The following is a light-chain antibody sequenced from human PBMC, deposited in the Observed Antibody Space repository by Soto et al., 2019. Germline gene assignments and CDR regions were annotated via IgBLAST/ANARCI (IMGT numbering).Light chain of an antibody. J-gene: IGKJ3*01. CDR3: QHKKTCPPRFT. Sequence: EIVMTQSPATLSVSPGERATLSCRASQSVSSNLAWYQQKPGQAPRLLIYGASTRATGIPARFSGSGSGTDFTLTNSSPQSKYFAVYSCQHKKTCPPRFTFAPGTKVDIK. CDR1: QSVSSN. V-gene: IGKV3-15*01. CDR2: GAS.